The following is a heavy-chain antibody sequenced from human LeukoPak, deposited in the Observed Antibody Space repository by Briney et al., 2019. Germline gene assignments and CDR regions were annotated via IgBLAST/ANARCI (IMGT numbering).Heavy chain of an antibody. Sequence: ASVTVSRKASGYTFTPYYMHWVRQAPGQGLEWMGWINPNSGGTNHAQKFQGRVTMTRDTSISTAYMELSRLRSDDTAVYYCARHLPYSSGWDPEYYRGQGTLVAVSS. CDR1: GYTFTPYY. CDR3: ARHLPYSSGWDPEYY. CDR2: INPNSGGT. J-gene: IGHJ4*02. D-gene: IGHD6-19*01. V-gene: IGHV1-2*02.